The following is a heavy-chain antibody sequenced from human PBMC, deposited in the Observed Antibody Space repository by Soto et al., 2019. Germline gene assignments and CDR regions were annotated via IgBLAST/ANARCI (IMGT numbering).Heavy chain of an antibody. Sequence: QVQLVESGGGVVQPGRSLRLSCAASGFTFSSYGMHWVRQAPGKGLEWVEVIWYDGRNKYYVDSVKGRFTISRDNSKNTLYLQMNSLRAEDTAVYYCARDHHVVVPAALFDYWGQGTLVTVSS. CDR3: ARDHHVVVPAALFDY. J-gene: IGHJ4*02. CDR2: IWYDGRNK. V-gene: IGHV3-33*01. CDR1: GFTFSSYG. D-gene: IGHD2-2*01.